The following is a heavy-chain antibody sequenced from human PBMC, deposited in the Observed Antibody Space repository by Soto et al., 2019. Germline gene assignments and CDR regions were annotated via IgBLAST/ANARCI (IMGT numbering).Heavy chain of an antibody. D-gene: IGHD3-16*01. J-gene: IGHJ4*02. CDR2: VFHSGGA. Sequence: SETLSLTCAVSGAPISGSVRWTWVRQPPGKGLEWIGEVFHSGGANYNPSLKSRVSMSVDTSRSQFSLELHSVTAADTAVYYCARKAWVRFDFWGQGIMVTVSS. CDR1: GAPISGSVR. CDR3: ARKAWVRFDF. V-gene: IGHV4-4*02.